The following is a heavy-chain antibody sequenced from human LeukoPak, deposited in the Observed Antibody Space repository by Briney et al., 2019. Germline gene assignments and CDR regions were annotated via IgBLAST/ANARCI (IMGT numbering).Heavy chain of an antibody. CDR1: GGSFSGYY. J-gene: IGHJ5*02. D-gene: IGHD6-6*01. CDR2: INHSGST. CDR3: AREQLVKGLDP. Sequence: SETLSLTCAVYGGSFSGYYWSWIRQPPGKGLEWIGEINHSGSTNYNPSLKSRVTISVDTSKNQFSLKLSSVTAADTAVYYCAREQLVKGLDPWGQGTLVTVSS. V-gene: IGHV4-34*01.